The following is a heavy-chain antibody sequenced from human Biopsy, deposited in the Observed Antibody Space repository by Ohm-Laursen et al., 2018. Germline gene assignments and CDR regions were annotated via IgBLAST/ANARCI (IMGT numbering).Heavy chain of an antibody. CDR2: IYYSVMT. J-gene: IGHJ6*02. CDR1: GDSVTKYY. Sequence: GTLSLTCPVSGDSVTKYYWSWIRQPPGKGLEWIGHIYYSVMTNYNPSLQSRVSISVDTSRKQVSLTLSSVTAADTAVYYCARDSGILNYGNFKYYHYYGMDVWGQGTKVTVSS. CDR3: ARDSGILNYGNFKYYHYYGMDV. D-gene: IGHD4-11*01. V-gene: IGHV4-59*02.